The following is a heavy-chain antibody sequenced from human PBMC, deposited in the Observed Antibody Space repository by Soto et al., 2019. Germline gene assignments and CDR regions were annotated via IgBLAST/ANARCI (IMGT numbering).Heavy chain of an antibody. D-gene: IGHD1-26*01. CDR3: TLSGGAGELR. Sequence: SVSNAWMNWVRQAPGKGLEWVGRIKSKTDGGTTDYAAPVKGRFTISRDDSKNTLYLQMNSLKTEHTAVYYCTLSGGAGELRWGQGTLVTVSS. V-gene: IGHV3-15*07. CDR2: IKSKTDGGTT. J-gene: IGHJ4*02. CDR1: SVSNAW.